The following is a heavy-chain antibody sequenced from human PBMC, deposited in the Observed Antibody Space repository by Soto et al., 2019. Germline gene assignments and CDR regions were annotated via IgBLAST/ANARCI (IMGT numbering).Heavy chain of an antibody. Sequence: SETLSLTCTVSGGSIISCGSYWSWIRQRPGKGLEWIGDIFYSDSIYYTPSLKGRVAISADTSKNQFTLKLSSVTAADTAVYYCARARYQWLVRGYYFDYWGQGTLVTVSS. CDR1: GGSIISCGSY. V-gene: IGHV4-31*03. D-gene: IGHD6-19*01. J-gene: IGHJ4*02. CDR2: IFYSDSI. CDR3: ARARYQWLVRGYYFDY.